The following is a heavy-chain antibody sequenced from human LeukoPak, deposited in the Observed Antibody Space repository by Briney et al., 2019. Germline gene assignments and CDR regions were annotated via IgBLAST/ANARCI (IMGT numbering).Heavy chain of an antibody. CDR2: IYYSGST. D-gene: IGHD1-26*01. V-gene: IGHV4-59*01. CDR1: GGSISSYY. Sequence: PSETLSLTCTVSGGSISSYYGSWIRQPPGKGLEWIGYIYYSGSTNYNPSLKSRVTISVDTSRNQFSLKLSSVTAADTAVYYCARGGTVRNGMDVWGQGTTVTVSS. J-gene: IGHJ6*02. CDR3: ARGGTVRNGMDV.